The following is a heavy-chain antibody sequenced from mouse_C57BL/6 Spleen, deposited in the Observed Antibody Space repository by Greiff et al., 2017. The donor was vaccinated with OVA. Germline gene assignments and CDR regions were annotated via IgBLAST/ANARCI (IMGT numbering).Heavy chain of an antibody. J-gene: IGHJ2*01. CDR1: GYTFTSYC. Sequence: QVQLQQPGAELVMPGASVKLSCKASGYTFTSYCTNWVKQRPGQGLEWIGELDPSDSDTNYNQKFKRKSTLTVDKSSSTAYMQLSSLTSEDAAVYYCASYGNYVFDYWGQGTTLTVSS. V-gene: IGHV1-69*01. D-gene: IGHD2-1*01. CDR2: LDPSDSDT. CDR3: ASYGNYVFDY.